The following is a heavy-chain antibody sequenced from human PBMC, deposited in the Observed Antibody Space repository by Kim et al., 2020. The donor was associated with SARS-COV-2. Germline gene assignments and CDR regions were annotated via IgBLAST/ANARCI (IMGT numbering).Heavy chain of an antibody. Sequence: ASVKVSCKASGYTFTGYYIHWVRQAPGQGLEWMAWINPNSGDTNYAQKFQGRVTMTGDTSISTAYMELRRLTSDDTAVYFCARGQDWSYFAYWGQGTLVTVSS. J-gene: IGHJ4*02. CDR1: GYTFTGYY. V-gene: IGHV1-2*02. CDR3: ARGQDWSYFAY. D-gene: IGHD3-9*01. CDR2: INPNSGDT.